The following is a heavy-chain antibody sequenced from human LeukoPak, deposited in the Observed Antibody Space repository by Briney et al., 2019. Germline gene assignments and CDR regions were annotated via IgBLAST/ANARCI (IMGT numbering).Heavy chain of an antibody. D-gene: IGHD7-27*01. V-gene: IGHV3-21*01. Sequence: GGSLRLSCAASGFTFRTYAMNWVRQAPGEGLEWVSSIGGSSTSLYYADSVKGRFTISRDNAKNSLYLQLNSLRAEDTAVYYCANEYWGYFDYWGQGTLVTVSS. CDR2: IGGSSTSL. CDR1: GFTFRTYA. CDR3: ANEYWGYFDY. J-gene: IGHJ4*02.